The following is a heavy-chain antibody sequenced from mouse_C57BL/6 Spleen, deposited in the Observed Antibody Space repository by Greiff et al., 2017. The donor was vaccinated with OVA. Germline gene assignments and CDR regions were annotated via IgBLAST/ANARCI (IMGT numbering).Heavy chain of an antibody. CDR2: IHPNSGST. D-gene: IGHD2-2*01. Sequence: VKLQQPGAELVKPGASVKLSCKASGYTFTSYWMHWVKQRPGQGLEWIGMIHPNSGSTNYNEKFKSKATLTVDKSSSTAYMQLSSLTSADSAVYYCARSMVTTGDWFAYWGQGTLVTVSA. CDR3: ARSMVTTGDWFAY. CDR1: GYTFTSYW. J-gene: IGHJ3*01. V-gene: IGHV1-64*01.